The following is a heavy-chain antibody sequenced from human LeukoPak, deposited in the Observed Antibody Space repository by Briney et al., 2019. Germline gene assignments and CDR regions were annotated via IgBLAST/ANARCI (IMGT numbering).Heavy chain of an antibody. V-gene: IGHV4-59*01. CDR1: GGSNSSYH. Sequence: SETLSLTCTVSGGSNSSYHWSWVRQPPGKGLEWIGYVYYTGSTKYSPSLKSRLTISLDTSMNQFSLKLSSVTAADTAVYYCASLDSVKFDYWGQGTLVTVSS. CDR3: ASLDSVKFDY. J-gene: IGHJ4*02. CDR2: VYYTGST. D-gene: IGHD4-17*01.